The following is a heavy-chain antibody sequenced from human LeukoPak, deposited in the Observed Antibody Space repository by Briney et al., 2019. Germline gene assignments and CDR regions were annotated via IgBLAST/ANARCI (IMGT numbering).Heavy chain of an antibody. CDR2: IIPIFGTA. J-gene: IGHJ4*02. D-gene: IGHD6-13*01. CDR1: GYTFTSYG. V-gene: IGHV1-69*13. Sequence: GASVKVSCKASGYTFTSYGISWVRQAPGQGLEWMGGIIPIFGTANYAQKFQGRVTITADESTSTAYMELSSLRSEDTAVYYCARWSPIAAQEYYFDYWGQGTLVTVSS. CDR3: ARWSPIAAQEYYFDY.